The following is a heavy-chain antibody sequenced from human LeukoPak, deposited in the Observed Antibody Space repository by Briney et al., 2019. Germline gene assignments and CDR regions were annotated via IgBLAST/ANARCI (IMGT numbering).Heavy chain of an antibody. Sequence: GGSLRLSCAASGFTISNYWMHWVRQAPGKGLVWVSRINSDGSSTTYADSVKGRFTLSRDNAKNTLYLQMNSLRAEDTAVYYCARGYIYGFESWGQGTLVTVSS. CDR2: INSDGSST. D-gene: IGHD5-18*01. J-gene: IGHJ4*02. CDR1: GFTISNYW. CDR3: ARGYIYGFES. V-gene: IGHV3-74*01.